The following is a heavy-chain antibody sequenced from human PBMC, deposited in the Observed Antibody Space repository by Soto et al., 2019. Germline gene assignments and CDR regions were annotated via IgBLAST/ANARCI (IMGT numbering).Heavy chain of an antibody. CDR2: IFSSDEK. Sequence: QVTLKESGPVLVKPTETLTLTCTVSGFSLTNNKMGVSWIRQPPGKALEWLANIFSSDEKSYSTSLKSRVTISQDTSKSQVVLKVTNMDPVDTATYYCAQISGGSPYYHAMDVWGQGTTVTVSS. D-gene: IGHD3-10*01. V-gene: IGHV2-26*01. CDR3: AQISGGSPYYHAMDV. J-gene: IGHJ6*02. CDR1: GFSLTNNKMG.